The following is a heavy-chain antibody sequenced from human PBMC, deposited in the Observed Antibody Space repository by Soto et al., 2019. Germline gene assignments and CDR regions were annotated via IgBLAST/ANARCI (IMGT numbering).Heavy chain of an antibody. V-gene: IGHV4-34*01. J-gene: IGHJ4*02. CDR3: AGLPKGDTAMVPYYFDY. D-gene: IGHD5-18*01. CDR2: INHSGST. Sequence: QVQLQQWGAGLLKPSETLSLTCAVYGGSFSGYYWSWIRQPPGKGLEWIGEINHSGSTNYNPSLKSRVTISIDASKNQFSLELRPVSAADTAVLYRAGLPKGDTAMVPYYFDYWGQGTLVTVSS. CDR1: GGSFSGYY.